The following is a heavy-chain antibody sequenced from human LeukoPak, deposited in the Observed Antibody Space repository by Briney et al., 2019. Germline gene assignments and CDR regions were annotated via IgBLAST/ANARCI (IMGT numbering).Heavy chain of an antibody. D-gene: IGHD6-13*01. CDR2: IYPGDSDT. Sequence: GESLKISCKGSGYSFNSYWIGWVRQMPGKGLEWMGIIYPGDSDTRYNPSFQGQVTISADKSISIAYLQWSSLKASDTAMYYCARGSSSWYGGYWFDPWGQGTLVTVSS. V-gene: IGHV5-51*01. J-gene: IGHJ5*02. CDR1: GYSFNSYW. CDR3: ARGSSSWYGGYWFDP.